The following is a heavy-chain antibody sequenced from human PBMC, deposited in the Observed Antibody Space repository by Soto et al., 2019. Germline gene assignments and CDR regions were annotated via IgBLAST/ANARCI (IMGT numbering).Heavy chain of an antibody. V-gene: IGHV6-1*01. CDR2: TYYRSKWYN. J-gene: IGHJ6*03. D-gene: IGHD4-17*01. CDR3: ARGVDYGVFPRHGYSYYMDV. Sequence: PSQTLSLTCAISGDSVSSNSAAWNWIRQSPSRGLEWLGRTYYRSKWYNDYAVSVKSRITINPDTSKNQFSLQLNSVTPEDTAVYYCARGVDYGVFPRHGYSYYMDVRGKGTSVTVSS. CDR1: GDSVSSNSAA.